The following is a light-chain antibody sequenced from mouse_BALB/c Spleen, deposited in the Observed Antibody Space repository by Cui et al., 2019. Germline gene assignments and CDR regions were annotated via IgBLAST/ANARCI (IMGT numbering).Light chain of an antibody. CDR1: QDINKD. CDR2: YTS. J-gene: IGKJ1*01. V-gene: IGKV19-93*01. CDR3: LQYDNLWT. Sequence: DIQMTQSPSSLTPSLGGKVTITCKASQDINKDTARYQHKRGKGPRLLIHYTSILQPGIPSRFGRGGSGRDYSFSISNLEPEDIATYYYLQYDNLWTFGGGTKLEIK.